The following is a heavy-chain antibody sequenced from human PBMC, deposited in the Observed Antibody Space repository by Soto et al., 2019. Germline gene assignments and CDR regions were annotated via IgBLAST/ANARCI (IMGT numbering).Heavy chain of an antibody. V-gene: IGHV4-39*01. D-gene: IGHD5-12*01. Sequence: QLQLQESGPGLVKPSETLSLTCTVSGGSISSSNYYWGWIRQPPGKGLEWIGSIYYGGSTYYNPSLESRVTISEDTSKNQFSLKLSSVTAADTAVYYCASLLGWLRTGWFDPWGQGTLVTVSS. CDR3: ASLLGWLRTGWFDP. J-gene: IGHJ5*02. CDR2: IYYGGST. CDR1: GGSISSSNYY.